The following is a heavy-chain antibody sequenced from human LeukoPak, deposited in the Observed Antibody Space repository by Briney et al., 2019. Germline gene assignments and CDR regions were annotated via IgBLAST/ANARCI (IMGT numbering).Heavy chain of an antibody. V-gene: IGHV3-30*01. Sequence: GRSLTLSCTAPVITLPSYDMHCFRQAPHKPLKWMAVISYDGSNKDYADSVKGRFTISRDNSKNTLDLQMNSLRAEDTAVYYCAKDRGVWAFDIWGQGTMVTVSS. CDR2: ISYDGSNK. J-gene: IGHJ3*02. CDR3: AKDRGVWAFDI. D-gene: IGHD3-10*01. CDR1: VITLPSYD.